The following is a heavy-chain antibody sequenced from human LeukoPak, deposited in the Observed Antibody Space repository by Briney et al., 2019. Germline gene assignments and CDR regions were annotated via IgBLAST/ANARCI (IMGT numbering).Heavy chain of an antibody. CDR2: ISGSGSST. Sequence: PGGSLRLSCAASGFNFDDYGMSWVRQAPGKGLEWVSAISGSGSSTYYADSVKGRFTISRDNSKNTLYLQMNSLRAEDTAVYYCAKPARTDYVDYWGQGTLVTVSS. J-gene: IGHJ4*02. CDR3: AKPARTDYVDY. CDR1: GFNFDDYG. D-gene: IGHD1-14*01. V-gene: IGHV3-23*01.